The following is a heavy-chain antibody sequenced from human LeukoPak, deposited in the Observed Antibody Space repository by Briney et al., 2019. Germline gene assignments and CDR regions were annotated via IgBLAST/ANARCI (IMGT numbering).Heavy chain of an antibody. V-gene: IGHV3-73*01. Sequence: AGSLTLFFAASGFTFCGSAMHWVRQASGKGLEWVGRIRSKANSYATAYAASVKGRFTISRDDSKNTAYLQMNSLKTEDTAVYYCKAGIAAAGTIHYYGMDVWGQGTSVTVSS. CDR3: KAGIAAAGTIHYYGMDV. D-gene: IGHD6-13*01. CDR2: IRSKANSYAT. J-gene: IGHJ6*02. CDR1: GFTFCGSA.